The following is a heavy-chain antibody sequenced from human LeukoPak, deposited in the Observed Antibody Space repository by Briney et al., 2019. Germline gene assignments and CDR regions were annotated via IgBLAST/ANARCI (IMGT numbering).Heavy chain of an antibody. V-gene: IGHV1-8*03. Sequence: ASVKVSCKASGYIFNSYDVNWVRQATAQGLEWVGWMNHNSGNTGSAQKFQRRVTTTRNTSISTAYMELSRLRSEDTAVYYCARARRRGPTYYFDYWGQGTLVTVSS. CDR1: GYIFNSYD. J-gene: IGHJ4*02. CDR3: ARARRRGPTYYFDY. CDR2: MNHNSGNT.